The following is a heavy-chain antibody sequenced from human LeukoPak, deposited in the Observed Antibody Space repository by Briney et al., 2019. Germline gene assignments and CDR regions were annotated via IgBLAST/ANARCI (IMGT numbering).Heavy chain of an antibody. CDR3: ARVPGYYDFWIGYYTGGYYYYYMDV. Sequence: GGSLRLSCLVSGFTFSSYWMSWVRQAPGKGLEWVAKIKQEGSEKYYVSFVKGRFTTSRDNAKNSLYLLMNSLRAEDTAVYYCARVPGYYDFWIGYYTGGYYYYYMDVWGKGTTVTVSS. J-gene: IGHJ6*03. V-gene: IGHV3-7*01. CDR1: GFTFSSYW. D-gene: IGHD3-3*01. CDR2: IKQEGSEK.